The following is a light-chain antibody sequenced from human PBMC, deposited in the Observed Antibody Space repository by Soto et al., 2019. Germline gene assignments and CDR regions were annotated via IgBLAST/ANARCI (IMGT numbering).Light chain of an antibody. J-gene: IGKJ2*01. V-gene: IGKV1-5*03. CDR1: QSISSW. CDR2: KAS. Sequence: DIQMTQSPSTLSASVGDRVTITCRASQSISSWLAWYQQKPGKAPKLLIYKASSLESGVPSRFSGSGSGTEFTLTISSLQPDDFATYYCQQYNGSFGQGT. CDR3: QQYNGS.